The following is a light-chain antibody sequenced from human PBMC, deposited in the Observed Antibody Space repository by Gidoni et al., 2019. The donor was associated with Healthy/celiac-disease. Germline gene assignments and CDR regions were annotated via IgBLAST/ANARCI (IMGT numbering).Light chain of an antibody. CDR1: QSISSY. Sequence: DIQMTQSPSSLSASVGDRVTITCRASQSISSYLNWYQQKPGKAPKLLIYAASSLQSGVPSRFSGSGSGTEFTLTISSLQPEEFATYYWQQSYSRTFGQGTKVEIK. J-gene: IGKJ1*01. V-gene: IGKV1-39*01. CDR3: QQSYSRT. CDR2: AAS.